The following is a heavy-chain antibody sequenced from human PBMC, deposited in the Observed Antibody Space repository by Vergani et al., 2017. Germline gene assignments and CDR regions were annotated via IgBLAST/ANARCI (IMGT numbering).Heavy chain of an antibody. CDR2: ISGSGGST. CDR1: GFTFSSYA. V-gene: IGHV3-23*01. Sequence: EVQLLASGGGLVQPGGSLRLSCAASGFTFSSYAMSWVRQAPGKGLEWVSAISGSGGSTYYADSVKGRFTISRDNSKNTLYLQMNSLRAEDTAVYYCAKSAESYDYVWGSYRPYYFDYWGQGTLVTVSS. CDR3: AKSAESYDYVWGSYRPYYFDY. J-gene: IGHJ4*02. D-gene: IGHD3-16*02.